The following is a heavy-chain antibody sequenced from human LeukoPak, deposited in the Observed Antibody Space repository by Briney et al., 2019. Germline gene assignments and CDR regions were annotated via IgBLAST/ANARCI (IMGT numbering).Heavy chain of an antibody. D-gene: IGHD6-19*01. CDR3: ASGGGIAVPY. CDR2: INRSGST. CDR1: GGSFSGHY. V-gene: IGHV4-34*01. J-gene: IGHJ4*02. Sequence: SETLSLTCAVFGGSFSGHYLTWIRQPPGKGLEWIGEINRSGSTNSNPSLKSRVTISVDTSKSQFSLKLSSVTAADTAVYYCASGGGIAVPYWGQGTLVTVSS.